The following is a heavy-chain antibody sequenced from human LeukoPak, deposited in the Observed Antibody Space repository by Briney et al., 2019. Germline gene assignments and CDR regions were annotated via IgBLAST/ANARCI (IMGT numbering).Heavy chain of an antibody. V-gene: IGHV3-23*01. CDR1: GFTFTSYA. Sequence: PGGSLRLSCAASGFTFTSYAMSWVRQAPGKGLEWVSAIGGSGGSTYYADSVKGRFTISRDNSKNTLYLQMNSLRAEDTAVYYCASNDYGDYVPFDYWGQGTLVTVSS. CDR3: ASNDYGDYVPFDY. J-gene: IGHJ4*02. CDR2: IGGSGGST. D-gene: IGHD4-17*01.